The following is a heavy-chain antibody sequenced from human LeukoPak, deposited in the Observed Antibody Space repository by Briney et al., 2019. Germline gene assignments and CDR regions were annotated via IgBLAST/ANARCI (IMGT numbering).Heavy chain of an antibody. CDR2: DSYSGSI. CDR3: ARLGDSSGHYPYAFDI. Sequence: SETLSLTCTVSGGSIRTTIYYWVWIRQTPGTGLEWIGCDSYSGSIHYNPALKSRVTISVDTSKNQFSLKLSSVTAADTAVYYCARLGDSSGHYPYAFDIWGRGTMVTVSS. J-gene: IGHJ3*02. CDR1: GGSIRTTIYY. D-gene: IGHD3-22*01. V-gene: IGHV4-39*01.